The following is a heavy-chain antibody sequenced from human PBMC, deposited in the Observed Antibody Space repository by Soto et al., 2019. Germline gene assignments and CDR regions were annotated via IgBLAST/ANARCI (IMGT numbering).Heavy chain of an antibody. V-gene: IGHV4-39*01. CDR2: MFYSGLT. Sequence: SETLSLTCSVSGYSVSSSDYYWAGIRQPPGKGLEWIGSMFYSGLTYYNPSLKSRVTLSVDTSKNQFSVRLNSVTAADTAVYYCAPLSVSLSGPYGIHVWGQGTTVTVSS. CDR1: GYSVSSSDYY. J-gene: IGHJ6*02. D-gene: IGHD2-15*01. CDR3: APLSVSLSGPYGIHV.